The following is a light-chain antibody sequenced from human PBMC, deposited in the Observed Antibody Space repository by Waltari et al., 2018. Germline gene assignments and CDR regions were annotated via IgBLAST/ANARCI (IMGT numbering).Light chain of an antibody. Sequence: QSALTQPASVSGSPGQSITISCTGTSSYVGGYNYVSWYQQHPGKAPKLMISDVSKRPSGVSNRFSGSKSGNTASLTISGLQAEDEADYYCSSYTSSVSYVFGTGTKVTVL. CDR2: DVS. CDR1: SSYVGGYNY. CDR3: SSYTSSVSYV. V-gene: IGLV2-14*03. J-gene: IGLJ1*01.